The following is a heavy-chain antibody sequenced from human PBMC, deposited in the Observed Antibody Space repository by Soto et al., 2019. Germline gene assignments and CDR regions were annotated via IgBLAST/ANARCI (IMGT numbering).Heavy chain of an antibody. CDR1: GASISSYY. D-gene: IGHD1-1*01. Sequence: SETLSLTCTVSGASISSYYWSWIRQPPGKGLEWIGYIYYSGSTNYNPSLKSRVTISVDTSKNQFPLKLSSVTAADTAMYYCARDTTPSLWGQGTLVTVSS. J-gene: IGHJ4*02. CDR3: ARDTTPSL. V-gene: IGHV4-59*01. CDR2: IYYSGST.